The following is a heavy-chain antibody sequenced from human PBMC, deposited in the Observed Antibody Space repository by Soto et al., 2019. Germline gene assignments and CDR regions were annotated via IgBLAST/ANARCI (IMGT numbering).Heavy chain of an antibody. CDR2: ISYDGSNK. J-gene: IGHJ6*02. CDR1: GFTFSSYG. D-gene: IGHD3-22*01. CDR3: AKDKMYYYDSSGYHGYYYYGMDV. V-gene: IGHV3-30*18. Sequence: GGSLRLSCAASGFTFSSYGMHWVRQAPGKGLEWVAVISYDGSNKYYADSVKGRFTISRDNSKNTLYLQMNSLRAEDTAVYYCAKDKMYYYDSSGYHGYYYYGMDVWGQGTTVTVSS.